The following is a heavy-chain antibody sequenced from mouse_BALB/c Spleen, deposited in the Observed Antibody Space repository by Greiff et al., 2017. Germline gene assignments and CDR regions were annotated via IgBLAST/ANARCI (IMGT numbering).Heavy chain of an antibody. CDR1: GYAFTNYL. J-gene: IGHJ3*01. CDR3: ARVGAQTTLFDY. Sequence: QVQLKQSGAELVRPGTSVKVSCKASGYAFTNYLIEWVKQRPGQGLEWIGVINPGSGGTNYNEKFKGKATLTADKSSSTAYMQLSSLTSDDSAVYFCARVGAQTTLFDYWGQGTLVTVSA. V-gene: IGHV1-54*01. D-gene: IGHD2-1*01. CDR2: INPGSGGT.